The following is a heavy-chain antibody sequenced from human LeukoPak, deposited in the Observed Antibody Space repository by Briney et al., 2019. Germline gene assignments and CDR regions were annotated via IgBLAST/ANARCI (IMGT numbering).Heavy chain of an antibody. CDR1: GFTFSSYA. CDR3: AKDPSGWYVFDY. J-gene: IGHJ4*02. V-gene: IGHV3-23*01. Sequence: GGSLRLSCAASGFTFSSYAMNWVRQAPGKGLEWVSVITGSGDSTYYADSVKGRFTISRDNSKNTLYLQMNSLRAEDTAVYYCAKDPSGWYVFDYWGQGTLVTVSS. CDR2: ITGSGDST. D-gene: IGHD6-19*01.